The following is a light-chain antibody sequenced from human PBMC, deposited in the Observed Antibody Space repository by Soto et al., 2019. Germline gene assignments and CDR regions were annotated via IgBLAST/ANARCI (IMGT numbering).Light chain of an antibody. CDR1: SSDIGAYNY. V-gene: IGLV2-14*01. CDR3: SSFSSAIAFL. CDR2: EVT. Sequence: QSALTQPASVSASPGQSITISCTGTSSDIGAYNYISWYQQHPGKAPKLMIYEVTNRPSGISNRFSGSRSGNTASLSISGLQAEDEADYYCSSFSSAIAFLFGTGTKLTVL. J-gene: IGLJ1*01.